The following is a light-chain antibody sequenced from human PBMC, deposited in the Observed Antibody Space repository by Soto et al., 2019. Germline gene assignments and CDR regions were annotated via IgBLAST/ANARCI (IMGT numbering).Light chain of an antibody. J-gene: IGKJ5*01. CDR2: GAS. V-gene: IGKV3-20*01. Sequence: EIVLTQSPGTLSLSPGERATLSCRASQSVSNNYLAWYQQKPGQAPRLLIYGASSRATGIPDRFSGSGSGTDFTLTISRLEPEDFAVYFCPQYGSSPVTFGQATRLEIK. CDR1: QSVSNNY. CDR3: PQYGSSPVT.